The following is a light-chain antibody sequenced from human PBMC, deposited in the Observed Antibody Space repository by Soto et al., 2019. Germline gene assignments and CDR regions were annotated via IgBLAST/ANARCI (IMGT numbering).Light chain of an antibody. Sequence: AIRMTQSPSSFSASTGDRVTITCRASQGISSYLAWYQQKPGKAPKLLIYAASTLQSGVPSRFSGSGSGTDFTLTISCLQSEDFATYYCQQYYSYPRTFGGGTKVEL. CDR3: QQYYSYPRT. CDR1: QGISSY. V-gene: IGKV1-8*01. CDR2: AAS. J-gene: IGKJ4*01.